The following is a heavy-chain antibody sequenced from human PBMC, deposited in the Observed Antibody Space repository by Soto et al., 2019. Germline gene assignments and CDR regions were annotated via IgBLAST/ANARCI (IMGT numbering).Heavy chain of an antibody. CDR1: GFTFSSYG. Sequence: QVQLVESGGGVVQPGRSLRLSCAASGFTFSSYGMHWVRQAPGKGLEWVAVISYDGSNKYYADSVKGRFTISRDNSKNTLYLQMNSLSAEDTAVYYCAKDMYYYDSSGYYQYYYYYGMDVWGQGTTVTVSS. V-gene: IGHV3-30*18. CDR3: AKDMYYYDSSGYYQYYYYYGMDV. D-gene: IGHD3-22*01. J-gene: IGHJ6*02. CDR2: ISYDGSNK.